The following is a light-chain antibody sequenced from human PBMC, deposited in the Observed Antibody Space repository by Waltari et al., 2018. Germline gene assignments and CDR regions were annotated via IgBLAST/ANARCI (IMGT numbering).Light chain of an antibody. CDR1: QSITKRY. Sequence: VLTQSPGTLSLSPGDRATLSCRASQSITKRYFAWYQQKPCQAPRLLIYGASSRAAGIPDRFSVSGSGTEFTLTISRLEAEDSAVYYCQQYGSSIMYTFGQGTKLEIK. CDR2: GAS. V-gene: IGKV3-20*01. J-gene: IGKJ2*01. CDR3: QQYGSSIMYT.